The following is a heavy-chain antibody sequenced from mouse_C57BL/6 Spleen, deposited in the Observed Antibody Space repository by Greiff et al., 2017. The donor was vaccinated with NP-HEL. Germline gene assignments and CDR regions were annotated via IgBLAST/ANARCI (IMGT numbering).Heavy chain of an antibody. CDR1: GFSLTSYG. Sequence: QVQLQQSGPGLVQPSQSLSITCTVSGFSLTSYGVHWVRQSPGKGLEWLGVIWRGGSTDYNAAFMSRLSITKDNSKSQVFFKMNSLQADDTAIYYCAGYYYGSSYGYFDVWGTGTTVTVSS. CDR2: IWRGGST. V-gene: IGHV2-5*01. J-gene: IGHJ1*03. CDR3: AGYYYGSSYGYFDV. D-gene: IGHD1-1*01.